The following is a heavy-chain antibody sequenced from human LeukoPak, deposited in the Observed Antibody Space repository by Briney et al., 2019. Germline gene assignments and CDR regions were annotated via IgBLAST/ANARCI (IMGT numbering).Heavy chain of an antibody. CDR1: GFTFSSYW. CDR2: INSDGSST. Sequence: GGSLRLSCAASGFTFSSYWMHWVRQAPGKGLVWVSRINSDGSSTSYADSVKGRFTISRDNAKNTLYLQMNSLKAEDTAVYYCARDLLKILAYCGGDCYSLGDAFDIWGQGTMVTVSS. D-gene: IGHD2-21*02. J-gene: IGHJ3*02. CDR3: ARDLLKILAYCGGDCYSLGDAFDI. V-gene: IGHV3-74*01.